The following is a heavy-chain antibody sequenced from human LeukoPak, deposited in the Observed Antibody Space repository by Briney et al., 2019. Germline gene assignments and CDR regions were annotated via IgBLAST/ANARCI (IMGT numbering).Heavy chain of an antibody. V-gene: IGHV3-53*01. CDR3: ARAEGSSWYAY. D-gene: IGHD6-13*01. Sequence: PGGSLRLSCAASGFTVSTNYMTWVRQAPGKGLEWVSIIYSGGGTHYADSVKGRFTISRDNAKNSLYLQMNSLRAEDTAVYYCARAEGSSWYAYWGQGTLVTVSS. CDR2: IYSGGGT. CDR1: GFTVSTNY. J-gene: IGHJ4*02.